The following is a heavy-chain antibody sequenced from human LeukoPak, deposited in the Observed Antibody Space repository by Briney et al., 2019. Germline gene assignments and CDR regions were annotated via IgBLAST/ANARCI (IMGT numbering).Heavy chain of an antibody. CDR1: GFTFSSYG. D-gene: IGHD6-19*01. CDR2: ISYDGSNK. Sequence: LLGGSLRLSCAASGFTFSSYGMHWVRQAPGKGLEWVAVISYDGSNKYYADSVKGRFTISRDNSKNTLYLQMNSLRAEDTAVYYCAKLAVAGNNAFDIWGQGTMVTVSS. V-gene: IGHV3-30*18. J-gene: IGHJ3*02. CDR3: AKLAVAGNNAFDI.